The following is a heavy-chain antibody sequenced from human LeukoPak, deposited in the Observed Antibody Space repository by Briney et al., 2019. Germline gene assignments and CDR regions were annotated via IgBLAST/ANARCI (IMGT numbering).Heavy chain of an antibody. V-gene: IGHV3-13*01. CDR2: IGTAGDT. CDR3: ARANSLYYDFWSGGGYMDV. D-gene: IGHD3-3*01. Sequence: GGSLRLSCAASGFTFSSHDMHWVRQATGKGLEWVSAIGTAGDTYYPGSVKGRFTISRENAKNSLYLQMNSLRAGDTAVYYCARANSLYYDFWSGGGYMDVWGKGTTVTVSS. CDR1: GFTFSSHD. J-gene: IGHJ6*03.